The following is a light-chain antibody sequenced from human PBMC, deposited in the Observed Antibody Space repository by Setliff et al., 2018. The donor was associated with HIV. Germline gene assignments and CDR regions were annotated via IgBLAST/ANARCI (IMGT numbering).Light chain of an antibody. Sequence: QSALAQPASVSGSPGQSITISSPGTSNDVGRYDLVSWYQQHPARAPKLIIYQATRRPSGVSNRFSGSKSGNVASLTISGLQAEDEADYYCCSNTGSNTFGVGTGTKV. CDR1: SNDVGRYDL. V-gene: IGLV2-23*01. J-gene: IGLJ1*01. CDR2: QAT. CDR3: CSNTGSNTFG.